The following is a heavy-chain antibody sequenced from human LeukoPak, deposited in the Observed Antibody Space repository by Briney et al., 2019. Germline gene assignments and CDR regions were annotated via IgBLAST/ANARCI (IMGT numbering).Heavy chain of an antibody. V-gene: IGHV3-30-3*01. CDR3: AREYYDSGSYSGNFDY. J-gene: IGHJ4*02. Sequence: GGSLRLSCAASGFTFSSYAIHWVRQAPGKGLEWVTFISYDGSSKSYADSVKGRFTISRDNSKNTLYLQMNSLRVEDAAVYYCAREYYDSGSYSGNFDYWGQGTLVTVSS. CDR2: ISYDGSSK. D-gene: IGHD3-10*01. CDR1: GFTFSSYA.